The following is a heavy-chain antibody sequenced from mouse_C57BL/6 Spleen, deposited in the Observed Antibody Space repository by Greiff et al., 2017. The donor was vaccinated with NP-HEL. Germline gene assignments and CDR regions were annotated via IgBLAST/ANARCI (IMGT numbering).Heavy chain of an antibody. D-gene: IGHD2-5*01. CDR2: INPGSGGP. V-gene: IGHV1-54*01. CDR1: GYAFTNYL. J-gene: IGHJ4*01. CDR3: ARRSNYEGVYAMDY. Sequence: VMLVESGAELVRPGTSVKVSCKASGYAFTNYLIEWVKQRPGQGLEWIGVINPGSGGPNYNEKFKGKATLTADKSSSTAYMQLSSLTSEDSAVYFCARRSNYEGVYAMDYWGQGTSVTVSS.